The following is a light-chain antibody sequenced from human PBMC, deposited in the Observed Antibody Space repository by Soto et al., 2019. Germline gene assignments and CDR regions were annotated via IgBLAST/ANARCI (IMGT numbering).Light chain of an antibody. CDR3: QQYYSTPPT. CDR2: WAS. CDR1: QSVLYSSNNKNY. J-gene: IGKJ4*01. V-gene: IGKV4-1*01. Sequence: DIVMTQSPDSLAVSLGERATINCKSSQSVLYSSNNKNYLTWYQQKPGQPPKLLIYWASTRESGVPDRVSGSGSGTDFTHTISSLKAEDVAVYYCQQYYSTPPTFGGGTKVEI.